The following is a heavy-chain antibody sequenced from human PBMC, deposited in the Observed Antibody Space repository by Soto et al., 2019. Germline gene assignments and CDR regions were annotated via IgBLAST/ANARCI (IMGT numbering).Heavy chain of an antibody. CDR1: GYTFTSYD. CDR2: MNPNTGNS. V-gene: IGHV1-8*01. J-gene: IGHJ4*02. D-gene: IGHD1-1*01. CDR3: AGRAETNGWNGFGADKYYFDF. Sequence: ASVKVSCKASGYTFTSYDIYWVRQATGQGLEWMGWMNPNTGNSGYAQKFQGRVTMTSDTSISTAHMELSSLRSEDTAVYYCAGRAETNGWNGFGADKYYFDFWGQGTLLTVSS.